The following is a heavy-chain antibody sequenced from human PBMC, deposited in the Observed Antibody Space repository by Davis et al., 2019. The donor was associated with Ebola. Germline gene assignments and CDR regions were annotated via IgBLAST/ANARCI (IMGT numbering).Heavy chain of an antibody. CDR1: GGSISSYY. CDR2: TYYSGST. D-gene: IGHD1-26*01. Sequence: MPGGSLRLSCTVSGGSISSYYWGWIRQPPGKGLEWIGYTYYSGSTNYNPSLKSRVTISVDRSKNQFSLKLTSVTPADTAVYYCARGGQGVGAGRWLDPWGQGNLVIVSS. J-gene: IGHJ5*02. CDR3: ARGGQGVGAGRWLDP. V-gene: IGHV4-59*01.